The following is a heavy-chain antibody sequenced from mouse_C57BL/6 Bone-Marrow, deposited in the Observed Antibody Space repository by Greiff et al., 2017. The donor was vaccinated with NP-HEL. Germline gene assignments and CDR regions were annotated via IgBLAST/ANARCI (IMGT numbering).Heavy chain of an antibody. V-gene: IGHV1-82*01. D-gene: IGHD4-1*01. CDR2: IYPGDGDT. J-gene: IGHJ4*01. Sequence: QVQLQQPGPELVKPGASVKISCKASGYAFSSSWMNWVKQRPGKGLEWIGRIYPGDGDTNYNGKFKGKATLTADKSSSTAYMQLSSLTSEDSAVYFCARELGGYYAMDYWGQGTSVTVSS. CDR1: GYAFSSSW. CDR3: ARELGGYYAMDY.